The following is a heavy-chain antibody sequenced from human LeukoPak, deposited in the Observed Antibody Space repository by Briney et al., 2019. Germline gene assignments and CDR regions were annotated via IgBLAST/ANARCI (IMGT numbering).Heavy chain of an antibody. V-gene: IGHV4-39*01. J-gene: IGHJ4*02. CDR2: IDYSGST. Sequence: SETLSLTCTVSGGSISSSSYYWDWIRQPPGKGLEGIGSIDYSGSTYYNPSLKSRVTISVDTSKNQFSLKLSSVTAAHTAVYYCARHYPTYIAAGEGGYFDYWGQGTLVTVSS. CDR3: ARHYPTYIAAGEGGYFDY. CDR1: GGSISSSSYY. D-gene: IGHD6-13*01.